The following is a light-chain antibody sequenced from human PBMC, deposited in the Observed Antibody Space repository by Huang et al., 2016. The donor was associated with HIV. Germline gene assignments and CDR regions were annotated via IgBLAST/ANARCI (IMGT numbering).Light chain of an antibody. CDR2: KAS. J-gene: IGKJ2*01. V-gene: IGKV1-5*03. Sequence: DIQMTQSPSTLSASVGDRVTITCRASQSITSWFAWYQQKPGKAPKLLIYKASSLESGVPARFSGSGSGKEFTLTISSLQPDDFATYYCQQYNSYLYTFGQGTKLEIK. CDR1: QSITSW. CDR3: QQYNSYLYT.